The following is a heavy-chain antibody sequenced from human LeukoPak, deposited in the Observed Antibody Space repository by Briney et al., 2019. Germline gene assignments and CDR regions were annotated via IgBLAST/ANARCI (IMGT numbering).Heavy chain of an antibody. CDR2: IYTSGST. V-gene: IGHV4-61*02. Sequence: PSQTLSLTCTVSGGSISSGSYYWSWIRQPAGKGLEWIGRIYTSGSTNYNPSLKSRVTISVDTSKNQFSLKLSSVTAADTAVYYCARGDYDILTGYNWFDPWGQGTLVTVSS. CDR1: GGSISSGSYY. CDR3: ARGDYDILTGYNWFDP. J-gene: IGHJ5*02. D-gene: IGHD3-9*01.